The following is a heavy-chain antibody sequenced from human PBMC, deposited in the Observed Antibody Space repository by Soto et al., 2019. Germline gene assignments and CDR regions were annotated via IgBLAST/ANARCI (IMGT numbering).Heavy chain of an antibody. V-gene: IGHV3-48*02. J-gene: IGHJ6*02. CDR3: ARDRLPSRYYGVQV. Sequence: GGSLRLSCAASGFTLSTYSMIWVRQAPGKGLEWVSYISTSSTTIYYADSVKGRFTISRDDANNLLYLQMNSLRDEDTAVYYCARDRLPSRYYGVQVWGQGTTVTVSS. CDR1: GFTLSTYS. D-gene: IGHD6-6*01. CDR2: ISTSSTTI.